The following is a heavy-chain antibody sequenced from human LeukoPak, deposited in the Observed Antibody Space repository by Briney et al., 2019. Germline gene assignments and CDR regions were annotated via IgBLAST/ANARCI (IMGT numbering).Heavy chain of an antibody. V-gene: IGHV3-7*01. CDR1: GFTFSSYW. Sequence: GGSLRLSCAASGFTFSSYWMSWVRQAPGKGLEGVANIKQDGSEKYYVDSVKGRFTISRDNAKNSLYLQMNSMRAEDTAVYYCARDPLMISHTGPAWVFQHWGQGTLVTVSS. CDR3: ARDPLMISHTGPAWVFQH. D-gene: IGHD3-16*01. J-gene: IGHJ1*01. CDR2: IKQDGSEK.